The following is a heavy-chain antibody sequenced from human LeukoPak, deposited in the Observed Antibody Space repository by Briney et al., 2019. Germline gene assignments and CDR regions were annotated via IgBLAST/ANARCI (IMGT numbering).Heavy chain of an antibody. CDR3: AGVLGYCSSTSCYPLGY. Sequence: PGGSLRLSCAASGFTFSSYWMHWVRQAPGKGLVWVSRINSDGSSTSYADSVKGRFTISRDNAKNTLYLQMNSLRAEDTAVYYCAGVLGYCSSTSCYPLGYWGQGALVTVSS. D-gene: IGHD2-2*01. CDR2: INSDGSST. V-gene: IGHV3-74*01. J-gene: IGHJ4*02. CDR1: GFTFSSYW.